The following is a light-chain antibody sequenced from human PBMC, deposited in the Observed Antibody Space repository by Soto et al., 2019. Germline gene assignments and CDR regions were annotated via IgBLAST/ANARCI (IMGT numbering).Light chain of an antibody. CDR2: GAS. CDR3: QQYSRLWS. V-gene: IGKV1-5*03. Sequence: DIDMTQSPSSLSASLGDIVTITCRASESISTWLAWYQQKPGKAPKLLIYGASSLESGVPPRFSGDGSGTEFTLTISSLQRDDFGIYYCQQYSRLWSFGQGTKVDIK. CDR1: ESISTW. J-gene: IGKJ1*01.